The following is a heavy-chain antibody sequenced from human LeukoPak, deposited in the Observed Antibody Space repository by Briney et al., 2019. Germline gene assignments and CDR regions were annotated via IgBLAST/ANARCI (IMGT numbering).Heavy chain of an antibody. J-gene: IGHJ4*02. Sequence: GGSLRLSCAASGLIVSSNHMNWVRQAPGKGLEWVSVIYNDGTTYYADSVKGRFTISRDNSKNPLYVQMNSLRAEDTAVYYCARDSSGGGIDYWGQGTLVTVSS. CDR1: GLIVSSNH. CDR3: ARDSSGGGIDY. V-gene: IGHV3-53*01. CDR2: IYNDGTT. D-gene: IGHD6-19*01.